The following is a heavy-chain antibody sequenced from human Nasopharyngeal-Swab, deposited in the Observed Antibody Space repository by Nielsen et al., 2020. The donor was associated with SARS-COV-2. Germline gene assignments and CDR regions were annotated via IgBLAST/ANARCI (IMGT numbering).Heavy chain of an antibody. CDR2: ISSSSSYI. Sequence: GESLKISCAASGFTFSSYSMNWVRQAPGKGLEWVSSISSSSSYIYYADSVKGRFTISRDNAKNSLYLQMNSLRAEDTAVYYCARDIRPYYDILTGYPGMDVWGQGTTVTVSS. V-gene: IGHV3-21*01. CDR1: GFTFSSYS. J-gene: IGHJ6*02. CDR3: ARDIRPYYDILTGYPGMDV. D-gene: IGHD3-9*01.